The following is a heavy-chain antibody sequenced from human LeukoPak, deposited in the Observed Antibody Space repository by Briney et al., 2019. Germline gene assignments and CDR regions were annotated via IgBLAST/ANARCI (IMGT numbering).Heavy chain of an antibody. J-gene: IGHJ4*02. Sequence: SETLSLTCTVSGYSISSGYYWGWIRQPPGKGLEWIGSIYHTGSTSYSPSLKSRVTISADTSQNQFSLKLSSVTAADTAVYYCASRKLGNDYWGQGTLVTVSS. D-gene: IGHD7-27*01. V-gene: IGHV4-38-2*02. CDR1: GYSISSGYY. CDR2: IYHTGST. CDR3: ASRKLGNDY.